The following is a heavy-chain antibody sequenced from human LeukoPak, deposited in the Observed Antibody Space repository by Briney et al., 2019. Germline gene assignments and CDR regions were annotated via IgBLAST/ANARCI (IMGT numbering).Heavy chain of an antibody. V-gene: IGHV4-34*01. Sequence: SETLPLTCAVYGGSFSGYYWSWIRQPPGKGLEWIGEINHSGSTNYNPSLKSRVTISVDTSKNQFSLKLSSVTAADTAVYYCARRGSLLWFGELTFDYWGQGTLVTVSS. CDR2: INHSGST. J-gene: IGHJ4*02. D-gene: IGHD3-10*01. CDR1: GGSFSGYY. CDR3: ARRGSLLWFGELTFDY.